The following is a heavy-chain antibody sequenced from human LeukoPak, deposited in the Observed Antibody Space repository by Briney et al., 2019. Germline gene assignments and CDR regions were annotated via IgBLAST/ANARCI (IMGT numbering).Heavy chain of an antibody. J-gene: IGHJ5*02. CDR3: ARRLTQYDCFDP. V-gene: IGHV6-1*01. CDR2: TYYRSTWYN. Sequence: SQTLSLTCAISGDSFSSNSVTWNWIRQSPSRGLEWLGRTYYRSTWYNDYAVSVRGRITVNPDTSKNQFSLHLNSVTPEDTAGYYCARRLTQYDCFDPWGQGILVTVSS. D-gene: IGHD2-2*01. CDR1: GDSFSSNSVT.